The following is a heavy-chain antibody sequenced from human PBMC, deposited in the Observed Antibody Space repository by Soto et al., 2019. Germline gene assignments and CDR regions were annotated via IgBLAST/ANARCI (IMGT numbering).Heavy chain of an antibody. CDR3: YSGHFDY. CDR1: GYSFTSYW. V-gene: IGHV5-51*01. Sequence: PGESLKISCKGSGYSFTSYWIGWVRQMPGKGLEWMGIIYPGDSDTRYSPSFQGQVTISADKSISTAADTAVYYCARQPRILTGYSGHFDYWGQGTLVTVSS. D-gene: IGHD3-9*01. J-gene: IGHJ4*02. CDR2: IYPGDSDT.